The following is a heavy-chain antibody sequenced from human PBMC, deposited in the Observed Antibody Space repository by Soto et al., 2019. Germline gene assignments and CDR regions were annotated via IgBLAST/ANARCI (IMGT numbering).Heavy chain of an antibody. D-gene: IGHD6-19*01. V-gene: IGHV1-2*02. Sequence: ASVKVSCKASGYTFTGYYMHWVRQAPGQGLEWMGWINPNSGGTNYAQKFQGRVTMTRDTSISTAYMELSRLRSDDTAVYYCARGQVGVAGSGWFFWGQGTLVTVSS. CDR1: GYTFTGYY. CDR3: ARGQVGVAGSGWFF. CDR2: INPNSGGT. J-gene: IGHJ4*02.